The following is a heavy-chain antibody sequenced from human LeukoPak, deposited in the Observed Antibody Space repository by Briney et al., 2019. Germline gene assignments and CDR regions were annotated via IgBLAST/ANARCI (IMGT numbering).Heavy chain of an antibody. CDR1: GYTFTSYD. D-gene: IGHD2-2*01. Sequence: ASVKVSCKASGYTFTSYDINWVRQATGQGLEWMGWMNPNSGNTGYAQKFQGRVTITADKPTNTAYMELSSLRPEDTAVYYCASGRTDIVVVPATLRNYYFDYWGQGTLVTVSS. V-gene: IGHV1-8*03. CDR2: MNPNSGNT. J-gene: IGHJ4*02. CDR3: ASGRTDIVVVPATLRNYYFDY.